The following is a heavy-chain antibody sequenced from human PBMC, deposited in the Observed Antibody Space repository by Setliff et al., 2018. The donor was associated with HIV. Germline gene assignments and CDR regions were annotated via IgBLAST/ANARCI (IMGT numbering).Heavy chain of an antibody. D-gene: IGHD4-17*01. CDR2: IIPVLGIA. V-gene: IGHV1-69*10. CDR3: ARTGLYGDYRFDY. Sequence: SVKVSCKASGGTFSSYAISWVRQAPGQGLEWMGWIIPVLGIANYAQKFQGRVTITTDESTSTAYMELSSLRSEDTAVYYCARTGLYGDYRFDYWGQGTLVTVSS. J-gene: IGHJ4*02. CDR1: GGTFSSYA.